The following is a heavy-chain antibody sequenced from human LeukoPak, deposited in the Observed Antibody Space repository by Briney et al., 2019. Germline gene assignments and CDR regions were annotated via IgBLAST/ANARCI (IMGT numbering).Heavy chain of an antibody. CDR1: GYTFSTCD. CDR3: ARACGGDCYLYYFDY. Sequence: GASVKVSCKASGYTFSTCDINWVRQATGQGLEWMGWMNPNSGNTGFAHKFQGRVTMTRDTSISTAYMELSSLRSEDTAMYYCARACGGDCYLYYFDYWGQGTLVTVSS. V-gene: IGHV1-8*01. CDR2: MNPNSGNT. D-gene: IGHD2-21*02. J-gene: IGHJ4*02.